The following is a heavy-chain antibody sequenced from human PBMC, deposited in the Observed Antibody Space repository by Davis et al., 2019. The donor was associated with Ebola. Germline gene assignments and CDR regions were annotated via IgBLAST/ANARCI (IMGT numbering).Heavy chain of an antibody. J-gene: IGHJ4*02. V-gene: IGHV3-30-3*01. CDR1: GFTFSSYA. D-gene: IGHD3-10*01. Sequence: GESLKISCAASGFTFSSYAMHWVRQAPGKGLEWVAVISYDGSNKYYADSVKGRFTISRDNSKNTLYLQMNSLRAEDTAVYYCARTPITMVRGVRGFDYWGQGTLVTVSS. CDR2: ISYDGSNK. CDR3: ARTPITMVRGVRGFDY.